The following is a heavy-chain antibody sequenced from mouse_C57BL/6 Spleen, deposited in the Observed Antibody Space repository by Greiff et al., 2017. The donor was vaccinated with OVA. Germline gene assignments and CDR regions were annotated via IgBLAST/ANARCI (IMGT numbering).Heavy chain of an antibody. CDR1: GYTFTSYG. D-gene: IGHD3-2*02. J-gene: IGHJ2*01. CDR2: IYPRSGNT. Sequence: VKLMESGAELARPGASVKLSCKASGYTFTSYGISWVKQRTGQGLEWIGEIYPRSGNTYYNEKFKGKATLTADKSSSTAYMELRSLTSEDSAVYFCARTGDSSGYPDYWGQGTTLTVSS. V-gene: IGHV1-81*01. CDR3: ARTGDSSGYPDY.